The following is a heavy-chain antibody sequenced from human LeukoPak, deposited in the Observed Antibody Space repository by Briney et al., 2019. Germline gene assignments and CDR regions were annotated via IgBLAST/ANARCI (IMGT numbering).Heavy chain of an antibody. CDR3: ARVSEYSSSSGFDY. J-gene: IGHJ4*02. Sequence: SETLSLTCTVSGGSISSGRYYWSWIRQPAGKGREWIGRIYTSGSTNYNPSLKSRVTISVDTSKNKFSLKLSSVTAADTAVYYCARVSEYSSSSGFDYWGQGTLVTVSS. CDR2: IYTSGST. D-gene: IGHD6-6*01. V-gene: IGHV4-61*02. CDR1: GGSISSGRYY.